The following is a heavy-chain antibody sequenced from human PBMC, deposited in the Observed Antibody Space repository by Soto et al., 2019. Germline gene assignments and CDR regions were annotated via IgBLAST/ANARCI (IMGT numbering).Heavy chain of an antibody. V-gene: IGHV3-21*01. J-gene: IGHJ6*02. CDR3: ARDRSAARPYYYYGMDV. D-gene: IGHD6-6*01. Sequence: EVQLVESGGGLVKPGGSLRLSCAASGFTFSSYSMNWVRQAPGKGLEWVSSISSSSSYIYYADSVKGRFTISRDNAKNSLYLQMNSLRAEDTAVYYCARDRSAARPYYYYGMDVWGQGTTVTVSS. CDR2: ISSSSSYI. CDR1: GFTFSSYS.